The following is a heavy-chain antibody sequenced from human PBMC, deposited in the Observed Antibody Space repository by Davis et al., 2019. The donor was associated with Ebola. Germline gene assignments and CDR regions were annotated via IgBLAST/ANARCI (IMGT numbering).Heavy chain of an antibody. Sequence: ASVKVSCKASGYTFTGYYMHWVRQAPGQGLEWMGWINPNSGGTNYAQKFQGRVTMTRDTSISTAYMELSRLRSDDTAVYYCARDRATMVRGVRYNWFDPWGQGTLVTVSS. D-gene: IGHD3-10*01. CDR1: GYTFTGYY. J-gene: IGHJ5*02. CDR3: ARDRATMVRGVRYNWFDP. CDR2: INPNSGGT. V-gene: IGHV1-2*02.